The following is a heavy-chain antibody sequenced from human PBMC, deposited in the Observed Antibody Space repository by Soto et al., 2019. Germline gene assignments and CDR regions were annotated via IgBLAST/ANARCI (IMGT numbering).Heavy chain of an antibody. CDR2: IIPILGIA. CDR3: ARVSDSSGYHSGPFMDV. CDR1: GGTFSIYT. D-gene: IGHD3-22*01. J-gene: IGHJ6*02. Sequence: SVKVSCKDSGGTFSIYTIMWVRQAPGQGLEWMGRIIPILGIANYAQKFQGRVTITADKSTSTAYMELSSLRSEDTAVYYCARVSDSSGYHSGPFMDVWGQGTTVTVSS. V-gene: IGHV1-69*02.